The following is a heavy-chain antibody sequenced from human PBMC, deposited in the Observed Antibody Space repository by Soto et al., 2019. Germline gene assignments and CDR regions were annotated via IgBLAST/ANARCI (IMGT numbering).Heavy chain of an antibody. Sequence: PSETLSLTCTVSGGSITSYYWSWIRQPPGKGLEWIAYIYYRGTNTYNPSLESRVTLSVDTSKNQFSLNLSSVTAADTAVYYCARTTYTTSNYFDYWGHGTLVTVYS. J-gene: IGHJ4*01. CDR2: IYYRGTN. CDR3: ARTTYTTSNYFDY. V-gene: IGHV4-59*01. D-gene: IGHD2-2*02. CDR1: GGSITSYY.